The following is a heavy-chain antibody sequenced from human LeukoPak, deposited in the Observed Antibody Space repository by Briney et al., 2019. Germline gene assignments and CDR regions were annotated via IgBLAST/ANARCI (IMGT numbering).Heavy chain of an antibody. CDR1: GFTFSRYN. D-gene: IGHD2-15*01. CDR3: ARVLETDCSGGSCYSGLDY. V-gene: IGHV3-21*01. J-gene: IGHJ4*02. Sequence: GGSLRLSCAASGFTFSRYNMNWVRQAPGKGLEWVSSISRTGNYIYYADSVKGRFTISRDNAQNSLFLQMNSLRVEDTAVYYCARVLETDCSGGSCYSGLDYRGQGTLVTVSS. CDR2: ISRTGNYI.